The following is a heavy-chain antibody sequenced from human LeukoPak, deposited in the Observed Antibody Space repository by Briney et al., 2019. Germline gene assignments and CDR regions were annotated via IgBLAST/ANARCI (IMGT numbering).Heavy chain of an antibody. CDR1: GGFISSSNYY. V-gene: IGHV4-39*01. J-gene: IGHJ6*03. Sequence: SETLSLTCTVSGGFISSSNYYWGWIRQSPGKGLEWMGTIYYSGSTYYNPSLKSRVTISVDTSRNQLSLKLRSVTAADTAVYYCARGQIYYRPIPYYYYYYMDVWGKGTTVTVSS. CDR3: ARGQIYYRPIPYYYYYYMDV. CDR2: IYYSGST. D-gene: IGHD2-21*01.